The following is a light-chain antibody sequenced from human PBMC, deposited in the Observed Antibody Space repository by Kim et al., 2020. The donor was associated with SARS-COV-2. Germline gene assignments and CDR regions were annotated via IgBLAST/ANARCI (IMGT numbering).Light chain of an antibody. V-gene: IGLV3-1*01. CDR3: QAWDSSTFYV. Sequence: VSPGQTASITCSGDKLGDKYACWYQQKPGQSPVLVIYQDSKRPSGIPERFSGSNSGNTATLTISGTQAMDEADYYCQAWDSSTFYVFGTGTKVT. J-gene: IGLJ1*01. CDR2: QDS. CDR1: KLGDKY.